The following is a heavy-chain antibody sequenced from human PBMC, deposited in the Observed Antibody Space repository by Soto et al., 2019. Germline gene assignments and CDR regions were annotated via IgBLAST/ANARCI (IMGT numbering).Heavy chain of an antibody. Sequence: GGSLRLSCAASGFTFSDYYMSWIRQAPGKGLEWVSYISSSSSYTNYADSVKGRFTISRDNAKNSLYLQMNSLRAEDTAVYYCARAPVTTSNPFDYWAQGTLVTVSS. CDR1: GFTFSDYY. V-gene: IGHV3-11*06. D-gene: IGHD4-17*01. J-gene: IGHJ4*02. CDR3: ARAPVTTSNPFDY. CDR2: ISSSSSYT.